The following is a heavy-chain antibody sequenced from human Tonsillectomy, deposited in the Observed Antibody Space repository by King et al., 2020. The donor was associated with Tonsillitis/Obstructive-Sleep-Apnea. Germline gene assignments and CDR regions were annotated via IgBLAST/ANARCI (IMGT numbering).Heavy chain of an antibody. J-gene: IGHJ4*02. CDR1: GFPFRSYW. D-gene: IGHD2-15*01. V-gene: IGHV3-7*04. Sequence: VQLVESGGGLVQPGDSLRLSCEASGFPFRSYWMTWVRQAPGKGLEWVANIKPDGREKYYVDSVKGRFTISRDNAKNSLYLQMNSLKFEDTAVYFCARDVVDDYWGQGTLVTVSA. CDR3: ARDVVDDY. CDR2: IKPDGREK.